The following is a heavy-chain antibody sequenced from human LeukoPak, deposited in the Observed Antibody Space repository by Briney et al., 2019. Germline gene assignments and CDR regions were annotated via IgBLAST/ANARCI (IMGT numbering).Heavy chain of an antibody. CDR1: GFTFSSYS. CDR3: ARVATHCSSTSCYLRD. Sequence: GGSLRLSSAASGFTFSSYSMNWVRQAPGKGLEWVSSISSSSSYIYYADSVKGRFTISRDNAKNSLYLQMNSLRAEDTAVYYCARVATHCSSTSCYLRDWGQGTLVTVSS. J-gene: IGHJ4*02. D-gene: IGHD2-2*01. V-gene: IGHV3-21*01. CDR2: ISSSSSYI.